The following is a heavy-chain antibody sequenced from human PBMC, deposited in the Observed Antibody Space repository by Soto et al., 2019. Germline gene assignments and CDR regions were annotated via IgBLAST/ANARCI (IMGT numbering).Heavy chain of an antibody. V-gene: IGHV3-30-3*01. CDR2: ISYDGSNK. CDR3: ARVPTVVTTAYYFDY. D-gene: IGHD4-17*01. J-gene: IGHJ4*02. CDR1: GFTFSSYA. Sequence: QVQLVESGGGVVQPGRSLRLSCAASGFTFSSYAMHWVRQAPGKGLEWVAVISYDGSNKYYADSVKGRFTISRDNSKNTLYLHMHSLRSEDTAVYYFARVPTVVTTAYYFDYWGQGTLVTVSS.